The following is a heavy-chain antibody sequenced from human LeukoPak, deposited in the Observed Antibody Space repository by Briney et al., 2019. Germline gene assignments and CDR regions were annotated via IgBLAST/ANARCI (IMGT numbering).Heavy chain of an antibody. V-gene: IGHV4-61*05. CDR1: GGSISSSSYY. D-gene: IGHD3-16*01. CDR2: IYHSGST. Sequence: SETLSLTCTVSGGSISSSSYYWGWIRQPPGKGLEWIGYIYHSGSTFYNPSLKSRVTISVDTSRDQFSLKLSSVTAADTAVYYCTTALFDYDAFDIWGQGTMVTVSS. CDR3: TTALFDYDAFDI. J-gene: IGHJ3*02.